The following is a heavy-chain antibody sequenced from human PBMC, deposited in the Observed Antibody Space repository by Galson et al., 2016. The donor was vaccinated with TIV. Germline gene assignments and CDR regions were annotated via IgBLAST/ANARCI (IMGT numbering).Heavy chain of an antibody. V-gene: IGHV3-9*01. CDR2: INWHGNAV. D-gene: IGHD3-22*01. Sequence: SLRLSCAASGFTFDEYPMHWVRQPPGKGPQWVSSINWHGNAVVYADSVKGRFTISRDNSKNTLFLQMNSLRAEDTAVYYCTKVPSSGFSYYYGLDVWGQGTTVTVSS. J-gene: IGHJ6*02. CDR1: GFTFDEYP. CDR3: TKVPSSGFSYYYGLDV.